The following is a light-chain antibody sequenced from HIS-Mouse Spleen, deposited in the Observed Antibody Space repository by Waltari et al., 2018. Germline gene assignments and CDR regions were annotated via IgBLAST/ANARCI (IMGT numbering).Light chain of an antibody. CDR3: QQLNSYPIT. CDR1: QGISSY. V-gene: IGKV1-9*01. Sequence: QLTQSPSFLSASVGDRVTITCRASQGISSYLAWYQQKPGKAPKLLIYAASTLQSGVPSRFSGSGSGTEFTLTISSLQPEDFATYYCQQLNSYPITFGQGTRLEIK. J-gene: IGKJ5*01. CDR2: AAS.